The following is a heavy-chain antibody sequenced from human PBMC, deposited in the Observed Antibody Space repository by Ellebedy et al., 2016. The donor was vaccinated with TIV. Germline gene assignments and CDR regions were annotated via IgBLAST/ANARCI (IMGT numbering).Heavy chain of an antibody. CDR1: GYTFTGYY. D-gene: IGHD3-3*01. J-gene: IGHJ4*02. CDR2: INPNSGGT. CDR3: AVDSITIFGVVMK. Sequence: AASVTVSCKASGYTFTGYYMHWVRQAPGQGLEWMGWINPNSGGTNYAQKFQGWVTMTRDTSISTAYMELSSLRSEDTAVYYCAVDSITIFGVVMKWGQGTLVTVSS. V-gene: IGHV1-2*04.